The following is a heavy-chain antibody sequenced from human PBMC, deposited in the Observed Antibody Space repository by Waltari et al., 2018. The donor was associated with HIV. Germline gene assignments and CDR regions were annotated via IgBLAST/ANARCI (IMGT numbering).Heavy chain of an antibody. CDR2: IWYDGSNK. V-gene: IGHV3-33*01. CDR1: GFTFSSYG. J-gene: IGHJ4*02. CDR3: AREYSQYYFDY. D-gene: IGHD5-18*01. Sequence: QVQLVEAGGGVVQPGRSLRPSCAASGFTFSSYGMHWVRQAPVKGLEWVAVIWYDGSNKYYADSVKGRFTISRDNSKNTLYLQMNSLRAEDTAVYYCAREYSQYYFDYWGQGTLVTVSS.